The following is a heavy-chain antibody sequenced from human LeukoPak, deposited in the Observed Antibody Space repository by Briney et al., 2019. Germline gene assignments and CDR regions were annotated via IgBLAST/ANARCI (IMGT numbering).Heavy chain of an antibody. CDR2: ISSSSSYI. CDR3: ARGTGTIFGVVIKRNWFDP. CDR1: GFTFSSYS. J-gene: IGHJ5*02. V-gene: IGHV3-21*01. D-gene: IGHD3-3*01. Sequence: GGSLRLSCAASGFTFSSYSMNWVRHAPGKGLEWVSSISSSSSYIYYADSVKGRFTISRDNAKNSLYLQMNSLRAEDTAVYYCARGTGTIFGVVIKRNWFDPWGQGTLVTVSS.